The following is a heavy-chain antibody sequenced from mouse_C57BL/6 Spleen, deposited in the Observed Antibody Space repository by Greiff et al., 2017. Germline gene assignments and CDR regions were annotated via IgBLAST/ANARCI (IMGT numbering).Heavy chain of an antibody. V-gene: IGHV1-53*01. CDR1: GYTFTSYW. CDR3: ARATTVVPYAMDY. Sequence: QVQLQQPGTELVKPGASVKLSCKASGYTFTSYWMPWVKQRPGQGLEWIGNINPSNGGTNYNEKFKSKSTLTIDKSSSTAYMQLISLTSEDSAVYDCARATTVVPYAMDYWGQGTSVTVSS. D-gene: IGHD1-1*01. CDR2: INPSNGGT. J-gene: IGHJ4*01.